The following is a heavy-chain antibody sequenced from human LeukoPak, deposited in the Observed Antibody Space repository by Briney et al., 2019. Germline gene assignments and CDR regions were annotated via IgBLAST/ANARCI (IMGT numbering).Heavy chain of an antibody. D-gene: IGHD5-12*01. Sequence: TSETLSLTCTVSGGSISSYYWSWIRQPPGKGLEWIGYIYYSGSTNYNPSLKSRVTISVVTSKNQFSLELSSVTAADTAVYYCARVGISDYEGVDPWGQGTLVTVSS. CDR2: IYYSGST. CDR1: GGSISSYY. V-gene: IGHV4-59*08. J-gene: IGHJ5*02. CDR3: ARVGISDYEGVDP.